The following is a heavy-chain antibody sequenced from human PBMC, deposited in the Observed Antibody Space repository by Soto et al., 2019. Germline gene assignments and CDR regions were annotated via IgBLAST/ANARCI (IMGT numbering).Heavy chain of an antibody. CDR2: ISISGVTT. CDR1: GFPFASHA. CDR3: AKEDYYDPSGWESDY. Sequence: GGSLRLSCAASGFPFASHAMNWVRQAPGKGLEWVSSISISGVTTYYADSVKGRFTISRDNSKNRLYLQMNSLRAEDSAIYYCAKEDYYDPSGWESDYWGQGTLVTVSS. D-gene: IGHD3-22*01. V-gene: IGHV3-23*01. J-gene: IGHJ4*02.